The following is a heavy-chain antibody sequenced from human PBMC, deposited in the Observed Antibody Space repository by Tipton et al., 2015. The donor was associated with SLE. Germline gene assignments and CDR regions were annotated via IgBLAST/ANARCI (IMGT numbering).Heavy chain of an antibody. J-gene: IGHJ4*02. CDR1: GFTFNAFA. CDR2: MSSNGDRI. D-gene: IGHD3-16*01. Sequence: RSLRLSCAASGFTFNAFAMHWVRQAPGKGLEWVSGMSSNGDRIHYADSVKGRFTISRDNAEKSLYLQMNSLRTEDTAVYYCARGGAEFWGYFDDWGQGSPVTVSS. V-gene: IGHV3-9*01. CDR3: ARGGAEFWGYFDD.